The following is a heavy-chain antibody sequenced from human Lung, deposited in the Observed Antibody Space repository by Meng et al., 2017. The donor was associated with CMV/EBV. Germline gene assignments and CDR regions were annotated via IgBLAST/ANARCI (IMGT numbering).Heavy chain of an antibody. D-gene: IGHD2-21*02. CDR3: TRRRLPQGELDC. V-gene: IGHV3-53*01. J-gene: IGHJ4*02. CDR1: GLTVSTNY. Sequence: EVQLVESGGGLLQPGGSLRLSCAASGLTVSTNYMSWVRQAPGEGLDWVSAIYVRGHTYYAYSVQGRFTLSRDNSKNTLFLQMNSLRVEDTAVYYCTRRRLPQGELDCWGQGTLVTVSS. CDR2: IYVRGHT.